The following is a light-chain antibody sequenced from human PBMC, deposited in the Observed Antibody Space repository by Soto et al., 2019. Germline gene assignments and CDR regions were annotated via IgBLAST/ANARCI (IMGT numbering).Light chain of an antibody. J-gene: IGKJ4*01. CDR1: QSISSW. CDR2: DAS. V-gene: IGKV1-5*01. CDR3: QQYNSYSPLT. Sequence: DIQMTQSPSTLSASVGDRVTITCRASQSISSWLAWYQQKPGKAPKLLIYDASSLESGVPSRFSGSGSGTEIPLPIRSLQADDFATYYCQQYNSYSPLTFGGGTKVEIK.